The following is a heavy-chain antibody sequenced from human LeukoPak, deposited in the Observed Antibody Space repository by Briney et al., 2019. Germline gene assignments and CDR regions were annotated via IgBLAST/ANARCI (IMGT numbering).Heavy chain of an antibody. CDR2: ILVGGGRT. D-gene: IGHD1-1*01. CDR3: AKGGGRPLDDAFDI. Sequence: GGSLRLSCAASRFTFSSYAMSWVRQVPGKGLEWVSTILVGGGRTYYTDSVEGRFTISRDDSKNTLYLQLDSLRAEDTALYYCAKGGGRPLDDAFDIWGQGTVVTVS. V-gene: IGHV3-23*01. CDR1: RFTFSSYA. J-gene: IGHJ3*02.